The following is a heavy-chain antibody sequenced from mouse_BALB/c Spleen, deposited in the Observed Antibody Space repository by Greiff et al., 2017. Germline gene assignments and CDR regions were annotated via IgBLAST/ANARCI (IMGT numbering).Heavy chain of an antibody. D-gene: IGHD3-1*01. CDR2: IWTGGGT. J-gene: IGHJ3*01. CDR3: VRDEGVSGPWFAY. CDR1: GFSLTSYD. Sequence: QVQLKESGPGLVAPSQSLSITCTVSGFSLTSYDISWIRQPPGKGLEWLGVIWTGGGTNYNSAFMSRLSISKDNSKSQVFLKMNSLQTDDTAIYYCVRDEGVSGPWFAYWGQGTLVTVSA. V-gene: IGHV2-9-2*01.